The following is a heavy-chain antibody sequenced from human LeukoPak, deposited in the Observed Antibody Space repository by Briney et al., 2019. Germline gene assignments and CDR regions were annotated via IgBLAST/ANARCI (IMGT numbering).Heavy chain of an antibody. CDR1: GFTFSDHY. D-gene: IGHD1-26*01. CDR3: TRSFTGSHEGWFDP. J-gene: IGHJ5*02. Sequence: GGSLRLSCAASGFTFSDHYMDWVRQAPGKGLEWLGRSKNKADSYTTDYAASVKGRFTISRDDSKNSVHLQMNSLKTEDTAMYYCTRSFTGSHEGWFDPWGQGTLVTVSS. V-gene: IGHV3-72*01. CDR2: SKNKADSYTT.